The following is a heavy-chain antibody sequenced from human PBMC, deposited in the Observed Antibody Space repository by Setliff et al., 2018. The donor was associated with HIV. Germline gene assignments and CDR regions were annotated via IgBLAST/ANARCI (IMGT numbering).Heavy chain of an antibody. D-gene: IGHD2-15*01. CDR2: IHHSGNA. CDR3: AREVDKRQDRDAFDI. CDR1: GGSITNNNYL. J-gene: IGHJ3*02. V-gene: IGHV4-31*03. Sequence: SETLSLTCTVSGGSITNNNYLWSWVRQHPEKGLEWIAYIHHSGNAYYTPSLQSRETISVDTSKNQFSLKLNSVTAADPAVYFCAREVDKRQDRDAFDIWGPGTMVTVSS.